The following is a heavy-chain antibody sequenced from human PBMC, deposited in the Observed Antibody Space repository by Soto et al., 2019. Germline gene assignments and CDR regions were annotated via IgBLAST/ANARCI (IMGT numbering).Heavy chain of an antibody. CDR1: GSTFSAFC. CDR3: AKGGFWVHYGMDV. D-gene: IGHD2-15*01. J-gene: IGHJ6*02. V-gene: IGHV3-23*01. Sequence: EVQLLESGGALAQPGGSLRLSCAASGSTFSAFCMNWVRQAPGKGLEWVSAISRSGDITYYADSVKGRFTISRDNSKKTLYLEMNSRTGDDTAVYYCAKGGFWVHYGMDVWGQGTTVIVSS. CDR2: ISRSGDIT.